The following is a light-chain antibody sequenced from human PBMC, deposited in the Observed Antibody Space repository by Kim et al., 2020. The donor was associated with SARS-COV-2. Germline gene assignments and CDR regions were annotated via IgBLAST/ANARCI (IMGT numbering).Light chain of an antibody. CDR2: ASS. V-gene: IGKV1-12*01. J-gene: IGKJ2*01. CDR1: QDISTW. Sequence: DIQMTQSPSSVSASVGDRVTITCRASQDISTWLAWYQQKPGKAPNLLIYASSTLHRGVPSRFWGSGSGTNFTLAISSLHPEDFATYYCQQASSFPFTLGQGTKLEI. CDR3: QQASSFPFT.